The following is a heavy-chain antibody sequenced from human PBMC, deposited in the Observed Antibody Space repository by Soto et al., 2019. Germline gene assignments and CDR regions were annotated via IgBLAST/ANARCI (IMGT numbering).Heavy chain of an antibody. V-gene: IGHV3-23*01. Sequence: GGSLRLSCSASGFTFSSYAMSWVRQAPGKGLEWVSAISGSGGSTYYADSVKGRFTISRDNSKNTLYLQMNSLTTEDTAVYYCAKTNRDEATGHFDYWGQGTLVTASS. D-gene: IGHD1-1*01. CDR3: AKTNRDEATGHFDY. CDR2: ISGSGGST. J-gene: IGHJ4*02. CDR1: GFTFSSYA.